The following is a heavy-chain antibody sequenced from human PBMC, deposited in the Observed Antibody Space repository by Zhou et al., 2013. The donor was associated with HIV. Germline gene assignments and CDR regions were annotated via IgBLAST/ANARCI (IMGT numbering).Heavy chain of an antibody. J-gene: IGHJ4*02. CDR3: ARVPSYKPLDF. V-gene: IGHV1-18*01. Sequence: QVHLMQSGTQVKKPGASVKVSCRASGYSFINYGISWVRQAPGQGLEWMGWISPYNGDTKYSQKFQDRVTMTTETSTSTAYMDLGSLRSDDTAVYYCARVPSYKPLDFWGQGTLVTVSS. D-gene: IGHD1-1*01. CDR2: ISPYNGDT. CDR1: GYSFINYG.